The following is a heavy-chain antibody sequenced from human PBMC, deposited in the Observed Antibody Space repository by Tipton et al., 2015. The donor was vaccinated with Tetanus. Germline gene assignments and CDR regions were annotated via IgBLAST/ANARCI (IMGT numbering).Heavy chain of an antibody. V-gene: IGHV4-34*01. CDR3: ASMTPVDWYFDL. D-gene: IGHD4-23*01. CDR2: INHSGST. J-gene: IGHJ2*01. CDR1: GDSMTKYY. Sequence: LRLSCTVSGDSMTKYYWSWVRQPPGKGLEWIGEINHSGSTNSKPSLKSRVSMSVDTSKNQFSLKLSSVTAADTGIYYCASMTPVDWYFDLWGRGTLVTVSS.